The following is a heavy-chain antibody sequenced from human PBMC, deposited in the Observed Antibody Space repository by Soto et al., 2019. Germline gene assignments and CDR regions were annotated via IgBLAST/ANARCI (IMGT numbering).Heavy chain of an antibody. CDR1: EFTFTRYS. J-gene: IGHJ4*02. D-gene: IGHD7-27*01. Sequence: EVQLVESGGGLVKPGGSLRLSCAASEFTFTRYSMNWVRQAPGKGLEWVSSISSTTNYIYYGDSMKGRFTISRDNAKNSLYLEMKSLRAEDTAVYYCARESEDLTSNFDYWGQGTLVTVSS. CDR2: ISSTTNYI. CDR3: ARESEDLTSNFDY. V-gene: IGHV3-21*06.